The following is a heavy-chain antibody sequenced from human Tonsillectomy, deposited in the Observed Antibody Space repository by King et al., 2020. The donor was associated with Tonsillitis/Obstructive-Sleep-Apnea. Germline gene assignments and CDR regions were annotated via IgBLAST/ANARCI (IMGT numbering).Heavy chain of an antibody. CDR1: GYTFTSYG. J-gene: IGHJ4*02. D-gene: IGHD3-10*01. CDR2: ISTYDFDT. CDR3: AKDSGYGSGSYSADD. Sequence: VQLVESGAEVKKPGASVKVSCKASGYTFTSYGISWVRQAPGQGLEWMGWISTYDFDTNYAQKLQGRITMTTDTSTRTVYMELRRLRSDDTAAYDCAKDSGYGSGSYSADDWGQGTLVTVSS. V-gene: IGHV1-18*01.